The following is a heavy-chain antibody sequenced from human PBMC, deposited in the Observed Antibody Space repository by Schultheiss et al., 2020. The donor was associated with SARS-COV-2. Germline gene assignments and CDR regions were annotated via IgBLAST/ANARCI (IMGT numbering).Heavy chain of an antibody. Sequence: SQTLSLTCTVSGGSISSSSYYWGWIRQPPGKGLEWIGSIYYSGSTYYNPSLKSRVTISVDTSKNHFSLKLSSVTAADTAVYYCASRDAYRNWFDPWGQGTLVTVSS. J-gene: IGHJ5*02. V-gene: IGHV4-39*02. CDR3: ASRDAYRNWFDP. CDR1: GGSISSSSYY. D-gene: IGHD5-24*01. CDR2: IYYSGST.